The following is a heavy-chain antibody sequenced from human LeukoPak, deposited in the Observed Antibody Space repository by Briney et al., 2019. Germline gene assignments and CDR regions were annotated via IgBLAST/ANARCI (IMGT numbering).Heavy chain of an antibody. V-gene: IGHV1-46*01. CDR2: INPSGGST. J-gene: IGHJ3*02. CDR3: ATLPSIVVVPAALPGDI. D-gene: IGHD2-2*01. Sequence: ASVKVSCKASGYTFTSYYMHWVRQAPGQGLEWMGIINPSGGSTSYAQKFQGRVTMTRDTSTSTVYMELSSLRSEDTAVYYCATLPSIVVVPAALPGDIWGQGTMVTVSS. CDR1: GYTFTSYY.